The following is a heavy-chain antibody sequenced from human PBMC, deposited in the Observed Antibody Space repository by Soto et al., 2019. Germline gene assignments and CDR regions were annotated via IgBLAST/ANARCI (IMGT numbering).Heavy chain of an antibody. Sequence: QVQLVQSGAEVKKPGASVKVSCKASGYTFTSYAMHWVRQAPGQRLEWMGWINAGNGNTKYSQKFQGRVTITRDTSASTAYMELSSLRSGDTAVYYCARNYYDSSGYLYGFDYWGQGTLVTVSS. CDR2: INAGNGNT. CDR1: GYTFTSYA. CDR3: ARNYYDSSGYLYGFDY. D-gene: IGHD3-22*01. J-gene: IGHJ4*02. V-gene: IGHV1-3*01.